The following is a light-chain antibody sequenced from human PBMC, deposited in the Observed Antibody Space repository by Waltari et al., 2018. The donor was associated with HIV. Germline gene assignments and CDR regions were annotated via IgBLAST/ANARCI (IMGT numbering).Light chain of an antibody. J-gene: IGLJ2*01. CDR3: AAWDDDRNGL. CDR2: NNN. Sequence: QSVLTQPPSASGTAGQRVTISCSGRRSNIGSNSVTWYQQVPGAAPTLLIYNNNQRPSGVPDRFSGSKSGTSASLAISGLQSDDEADYYCAAWDDDRNGLFGGGTKLTVL. CDR1: RSNIGSNS. V-gene: IGLV1-44*01.